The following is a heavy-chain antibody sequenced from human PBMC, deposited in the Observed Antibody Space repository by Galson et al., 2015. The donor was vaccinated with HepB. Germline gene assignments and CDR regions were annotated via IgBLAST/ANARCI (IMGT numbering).Heavy chain of an antibody. Sequence: SLRLSCAGSGFTFNNYAMHWVRQAPGKGFEWVAVIWSHGSKKYYADSVKGRFTISRDTAKNTLYLQMNSLRAEDSALYYCAKLPCGGDCYLYWYFDLWGRGTQVTVSS. CDR1: GFTFNNYA. J-gene: IGHJ2*01. CDR2: IWSHGSKK. CDR3: AKLPCGGDCYLYWYFDL. D-gene: IGHD2-21*02. V-gene: IGHV3-33*06.